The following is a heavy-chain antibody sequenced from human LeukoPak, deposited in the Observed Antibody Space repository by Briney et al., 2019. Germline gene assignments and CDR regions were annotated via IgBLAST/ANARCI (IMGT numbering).Heavy chain of an antibody. Sequence: GESLKISCKGSGYDFPAYWIAWVRQMPGKVLEWMGNINPADSRITYSPSFQGQVTISVDKSISTAYLQWSSLKASDSAMYYCARHYSYNWFGYWGQGSLVTVSS. CDR3: ARHYSYNWFGY. D-gene: IGHD5-24*01. J-gene: IGHJ4*02. V-gene: IGHV5-51*01. CDR1: GYDFPAYW. CDR2: INPADSRI.